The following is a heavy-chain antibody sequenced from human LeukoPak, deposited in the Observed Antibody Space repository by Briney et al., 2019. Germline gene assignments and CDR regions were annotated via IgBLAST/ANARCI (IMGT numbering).Heavy chain of an antibody. J-gene: IGHJ4*02. CDR3: ARDKSTSWYYFDY. Sequence: ASVKVSCKASGYTFTGYYMHWVRQAPGQGLEWMGWISAYNGNTNYVQKFQGRVTMTTDTSTSTAYMELRSLSYDDTAIYYCARDKSTSWYYFDYWGQGTLVTVSS. V-gene: IGHV1-18*04. CDR2: ISAYNGNT. CDR1: GYTFTGYY. D-gene: IGHD6-13*01.